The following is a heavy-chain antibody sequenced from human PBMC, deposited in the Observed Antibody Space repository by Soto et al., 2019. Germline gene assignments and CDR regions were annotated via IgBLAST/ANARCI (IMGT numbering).Heavy chain of an antibody. CDR2: MNPNSGNT. V-gene: IGHV1-8*01. J-gene: IGHJ4*02. D-gene: IGHD2-21*01. Sequence: QVQLVQSGAEVKKPGASVKVSCKASGYTFTNYDINWVRQATGQGLEWMGWMNPNSGNTGFAQQFQGGVTMTRSTAISTAYMELSSLRSEDTAVYYCARVWGSIDYWGQGTLVTVSS. CDR3: ARVWGSIDY. CDR1: GYTFTNYD.